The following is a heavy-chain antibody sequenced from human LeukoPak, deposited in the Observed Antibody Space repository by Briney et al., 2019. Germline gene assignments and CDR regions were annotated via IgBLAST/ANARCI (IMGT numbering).Heavy chain of an antibody. CDR2: IYPGDSDT. J-gene: IGHJ4*02. D-gene: IGHD6-19*01. V-gene: IGHV5-51*01. CDR3: GRRGGQWSILEN. CDR1: GYTFIDHC. Sequence: GESLKISCKASGYTFIDHCIVWVRQSPGKGVEWMGCIYPGDSDTTYSPTFQGQVTMSADKSINTAYLQWSSLKASDTAMYYCGRRGGQWSILENWGQGTLVTVSS.